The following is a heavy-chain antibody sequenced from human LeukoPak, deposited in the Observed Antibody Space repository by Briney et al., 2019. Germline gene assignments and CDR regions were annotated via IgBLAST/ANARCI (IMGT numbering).Heavy chain of an antibody. CDR3: ARGPSADF. J-gene: IGHJ4*02. CDR2: IYHSGST. V-gene: IGHV4-38-2*02. Sequence: SETLSLTCTVSGYSISSGYYWGWIRQPPGKGLEWIGEIYHSGSTNYNPSLKSRATISVDTSKNQFSLRLSSVTAADTAVYYCARGPSADFWGQGTLVTVSS. CDR1: GYSISSGYY.